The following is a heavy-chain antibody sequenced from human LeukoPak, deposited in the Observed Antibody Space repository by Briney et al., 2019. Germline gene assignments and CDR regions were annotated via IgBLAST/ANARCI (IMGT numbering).Heavy chain of an antibody. CDR3: ARKGPAIYYYYYMDV. V-gene: IGHV1-8*01. J-gene: IGHJ6*03. D-gene: IGHD5-18*01. CDR1: GYTFTSYD. CDR2: MNPNSGNT. Sequence: ASVKVSCKPSGYTFTSYDINWVRQATGQGREWMGWMNPNSGNTGYAQKFQGRVTMTRNTYIRTAYMELSSVRSEDTGVYFCARKGPAIYYYYYMDVWGKGTTVTVSS.